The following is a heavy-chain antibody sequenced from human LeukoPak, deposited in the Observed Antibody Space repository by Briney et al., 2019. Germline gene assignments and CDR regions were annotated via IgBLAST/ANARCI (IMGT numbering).Heavy chain of an antibody. Sequence: PGGSLRLSCAASGFTFSSYWMSWVRQAPGKGLEWVANIKQDGSEKYYVDSVKGRFTISRDNAKNSLYLQMNSLRAEDTAVYYCAKSRFGELGMFDYWGQGTLVTVSS. CDR1: GFTFSSYW. J-gene: IGHJ4*02. CDR2: IKQDGSEK. CDR3: AKSRFGELGMFDY. V-gene: IGHV3-7*03. D-gene: IGHD3-10*01.